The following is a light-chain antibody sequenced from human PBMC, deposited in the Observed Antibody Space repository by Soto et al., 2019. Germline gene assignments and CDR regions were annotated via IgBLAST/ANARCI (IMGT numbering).Light chain of an antibody. Sequence: SYELTQPPSVSVXXXXTAXXXXXGXNIGIKGVHWYQQRPGPAPVLVVYDDDDRPSGIPERFSGSNSGNTATLTISRVEAGDEADYYCQVWDSSSDHVVFGGGTKLTVL. V-gene: IGLV3-21*02. CDR3: QVWDSSSDHVV. J-gene: IGLJ2*01. CDR1: NIGIKG. CDR2: DDD.